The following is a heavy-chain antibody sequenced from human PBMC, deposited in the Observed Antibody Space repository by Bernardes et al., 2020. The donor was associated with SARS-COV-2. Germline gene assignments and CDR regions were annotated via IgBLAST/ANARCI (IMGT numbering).Heavy chain of an antibody. CDR1: GFTFSDHY. Sequence: GGSLRLSCTASGFTFSDHYMDWVRQAPGKGLEWVGRIRKKANSYTTEYAASVKGRFTLSRDDSKNSLYLQMNSLKSEDTAVYYCVRVWSGANFDYWGQGTLVTVSS. J-gene: IGHJ4*02. D-gene: IGHD2-21*01. CDR2: IRKKANSYTT. V-gene: IGHV3-72*01. CDR3: VRVWSGANFDY.